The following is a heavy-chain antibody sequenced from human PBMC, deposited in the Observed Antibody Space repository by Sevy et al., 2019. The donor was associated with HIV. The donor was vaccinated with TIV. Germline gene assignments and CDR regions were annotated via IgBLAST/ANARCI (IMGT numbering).Heavy chain of an antibody. D-gene: IGHD2-21*01. Sequence: GGSLRLSCAASGFTFSNAWMSWVRQAPGKGLEWVGRIKSKTDGGTTDDPAPVKGRFTISRDDSKNTLYLQMNSLKTEDTAVYYCTTDRRALLWWEEPRYPWGQGTLVTVSS. J-gene: IGHJ5*02. CDR2: IKSKTDGGTT. V-gene: IGHV3-15*01. CDR3: TTDRRALLWWEEPRYP. CDR1: GFTFSNAW.